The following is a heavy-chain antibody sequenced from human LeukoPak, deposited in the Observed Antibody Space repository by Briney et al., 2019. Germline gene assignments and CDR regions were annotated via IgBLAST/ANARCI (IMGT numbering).Heavy chain of an antibody. CDR2: IYYSGST. D-gene: IGHD5-18*01. CDR3: ARGGRIQLWLRF. J-gene: IGHJ4*02. Sequence: SETLPLTCTVSGGSISSYYWSWIRQPPGKGLEWIGYIYYSGSTNYNPSLKSRVTISVDTSKNQFSLKLSSVTAADTAVYYCARGGRIQLWLRFWGQGTLVTVSS. V-gene: IGHV4-59*01. CDR1: GGSISSYY.